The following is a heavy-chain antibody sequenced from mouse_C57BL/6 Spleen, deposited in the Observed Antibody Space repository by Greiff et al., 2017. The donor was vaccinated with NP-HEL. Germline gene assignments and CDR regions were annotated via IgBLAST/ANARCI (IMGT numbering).Heavy chain of an antibody. Sequence: EVQLVESGGGLVKPGGSLKLSCAASGFTFSSYAMSWVRQTPEKRLEWVATISDGGSYTYYPDNVKGRFTISRDNAKNNLYLQMSHLKSEDTAMYYCARADHYYGSSYGHWGQGTLVTVSA. CDR2: ISDGGSYT. D-gene: IGHD1-1*01. J-gene: IGHJ3*01. V-gene: IGHV5-4*01. CDR3: ARADHYYGSSYGH. CDR1: GFTFSSYA.